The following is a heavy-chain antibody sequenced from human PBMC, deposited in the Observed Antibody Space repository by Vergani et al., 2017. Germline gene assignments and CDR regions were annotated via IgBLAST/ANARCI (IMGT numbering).Heavy chain of an antibody. CDR3: AKSGGPHDFWSGYYYYYMDV. CDR2: IRNDGSNK. Sequence: QVQLVESGGGVVQPGGSLRLSCAASGFTFTRVGMHWVRQAPGKGLEWVSFIRNDGSNKYYGDSVKGRFTISRDISKNTLYLEMNQVRPEDTAIYYCAKSGGPHDFWSGYYYYYMDVWGKXP. J-gene: IGHJ6*03. D-gene: IGHD3-3*01. CDR1: GFTFTRVG. V-gene: IGHV3-30*02.